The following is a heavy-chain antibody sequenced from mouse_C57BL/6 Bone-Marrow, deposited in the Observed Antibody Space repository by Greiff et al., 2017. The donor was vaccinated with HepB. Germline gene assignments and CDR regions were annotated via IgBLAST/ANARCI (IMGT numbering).Heavy chain of an antibody. J-gene: IGHJ2*01. Sequence: DVMLVESGGDLVKPGGSLKLSCAASGFTFSSYGMSWVRQTPDKRLEWVATISSGGSYTYYPDSVKGRFTISRDNAKNTLYLQMSSLKSEDTAMYYCARRFYGNYVLYYFDYWGQGTTLTVSS. V-gene: IGHV5-6*02. D-gene: IGHD2-1*01. CDR1: GFTFSSYG. CDR2: ISSGGSYT. CDR3: ARRFYGNYVLYYFDY.